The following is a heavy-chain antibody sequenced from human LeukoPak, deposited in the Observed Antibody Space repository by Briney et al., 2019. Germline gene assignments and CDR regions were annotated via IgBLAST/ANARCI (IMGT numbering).Heavy chain of an antibody. CDR1: GASISGGTYY. D-gene: IGHD1-26*01. V-gene: IGHV4-39*01. Sequence: PSATLSLTCSVSGASISGGTYYWGWIRQPPGKGLAWIGSIYYTGSTYDNPSLKSRVTISVDTSKNQFSLKLSSVTAADTAVYYCARRGGSGRAFDYWGQGTLVTASS. CDR2: IYYTGST. CDR3: ARRGGSGRAFDY. J-gene: IGHJ4*02.